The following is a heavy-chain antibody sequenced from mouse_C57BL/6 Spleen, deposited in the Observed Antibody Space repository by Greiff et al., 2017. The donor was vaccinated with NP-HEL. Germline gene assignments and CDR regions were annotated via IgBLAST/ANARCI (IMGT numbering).Heavy chain of an antibody. CDR2: INPSSGYT. Sequence: VQLQQSGAELARPGPSVKMSCKASGYTFTSYTMHWVKQRPGQGLEWIGYINPSSGYTKYNQKFKDKATLTADKSSSTAYMQLSSLTSEDSAVYYCAREGTDYDVGFAYWGQGTLVTVSA. D-gene: IGHD2-4*01. CDR3: AREGTDYDVGFAY. J-gene: IGHJ3*01. V-gene: IGHV1-4*01. CDR1: GYTFTSYT.